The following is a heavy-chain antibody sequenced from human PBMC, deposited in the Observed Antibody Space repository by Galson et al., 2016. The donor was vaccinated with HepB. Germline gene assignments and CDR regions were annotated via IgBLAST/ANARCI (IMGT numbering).Heavy chain of an antibody. CDR3: ARLRPTSGLFDYDWGVGAFDI. V-gene: IGHV3-30-3*01. J-gene: IGHJ3*02. D-gene: IGHD3-16*01. CDR2: ISYDGSNK. CDR1: GFTFSSYA. Sequence: SLRLSCAVSGFTFSSYAMHWVRQAPGKGLEWVAIISYDGSNKYYADSVKGRFTISRDNSKNTLYFQMNSLRVDDTAVYYCARLRPTSGLFDYDWGVGAFDIWGQGTMVTVSS.